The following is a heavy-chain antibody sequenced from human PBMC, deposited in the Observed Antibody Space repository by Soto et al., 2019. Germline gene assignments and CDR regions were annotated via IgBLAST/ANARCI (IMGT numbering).Heavy chain of an antibody. J-gene: IGHJ6*02. V-gene: IGHV1-69*01. CDR2: IIPIFGTA. D-gene: IGHD6-13*01. Sequence: QVQLVQSGAEVKTPGSSVKVSCKASGGTFSSYAISWVRQAPGQGLEWMGGIIPIFGTANYAQKFQGRVTITADESTSTAYMELSSLRSEDTAVYYCARGGYSSSWYRYYGMDVWGQGTTVTVSS. CDR1: GGTFSSYA. CDR3: ARGGYSSSWYRYYGMDV.